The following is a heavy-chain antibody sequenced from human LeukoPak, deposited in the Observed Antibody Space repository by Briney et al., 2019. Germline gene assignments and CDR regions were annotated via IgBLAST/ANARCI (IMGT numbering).Heavy chain of an antibody. D-gene: IGHD2-15*01. CDR2: ISYDGNIK. V-gene: IGHV3-30*18. J-gene: IGHJ4*02. CDR3: AKGGKGSEVLVALTGDY. CDR1: RFTFSSFG. Sequence: GGSLRLSCAASRFTFSSFGMHWVRQAPGKGLEWVAVISYDGNIKYYADSVKGRFTISRDNSKNTLYLQMNSLRAEDTAVYHCAKGGKGSEVLVALTGDYWGQGTLVTVSS.